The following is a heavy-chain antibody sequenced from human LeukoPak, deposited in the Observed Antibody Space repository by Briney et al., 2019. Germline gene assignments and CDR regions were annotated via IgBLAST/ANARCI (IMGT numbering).Heavy chain of an antibody. CDR2: VRNDGSNE. D-gene: IGHD5-12*01. CDR1: GFVLSDYG. J-gene: IGHJ4*02. V-gene: IGHV3-30*02. CDR3: ARESDSGYHSEGPKN. Sequence: PGGSLRLSCAASGFVLSDYGMHWVRQAPGMGLEWVAFVRNDGSNEYYVGSVKGRFTISRDKSKNTLYLQMNSLRVEDTAVYSCARESDSGYHSEGPKNWGLGTLVTVSS.